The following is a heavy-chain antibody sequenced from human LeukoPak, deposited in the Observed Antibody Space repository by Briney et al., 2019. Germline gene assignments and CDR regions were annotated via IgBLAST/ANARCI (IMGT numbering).Heavy chain of an antibody. CDR3: ARHYYDSSGYFYQDY. J-gene: IGHJ4*02. D-gene: IGHD3-22*01. V-gene: IGHV4-59*01. Sequence: PSETLSLTCSVSGGSMISYYWSWIRQPPGKGLEWIGYVYYSGSTNYNPTLKSRATISADTSKNKFSLKLRSMTTADTAVYYCARHYYDSSGYFYQDYWGQGTLVTVSS. CDR2: VYYSGST. CDR1: GGSMISYY.